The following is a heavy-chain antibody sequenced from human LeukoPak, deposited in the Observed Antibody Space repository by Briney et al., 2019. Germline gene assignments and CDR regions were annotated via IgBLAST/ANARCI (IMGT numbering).Heavy chain of an antibody. D-gene: IGHD1-26*01. CDR2: INPNSGGT. J-gene: IGHJ4*02. Sequence: ASVKVSCKASGYTFTGSYMHWVRQAPGQGLEWMGWINPNSGGTNYAQEFQGRVTMTRDTSISTAYMELSRLRSDDTAVYYCARDGNDPRLDYWGQGTLVTVSS. CDR1: GYTFTGSY. V-gene: IGHV1-2*02. CDR3: ARDGNDPRLDY.